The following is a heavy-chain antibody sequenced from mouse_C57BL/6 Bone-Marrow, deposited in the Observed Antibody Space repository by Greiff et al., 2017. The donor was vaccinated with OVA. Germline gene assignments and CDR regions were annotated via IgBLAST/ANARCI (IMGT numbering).Heavy chain of an antibody. V-gene: IGHV5-6*02. CDR3: AIYYGSDY. D-gene: IGHD1-1*01. Sequence: EVKLVESGGDLVKPGGSLKLSCAASGFTFSSYGMSWVRQTPDKRLEWVATISSGGSYTYYPDSVKGRFTISRDNAKNTLYLQMSSLKSEDTAMYYCAIYYGSDYWGQGTTLTVSS. CDR2: ISSGGSYT. J-gene: IGHJ2*01. CDR1: GFTFSSYG.